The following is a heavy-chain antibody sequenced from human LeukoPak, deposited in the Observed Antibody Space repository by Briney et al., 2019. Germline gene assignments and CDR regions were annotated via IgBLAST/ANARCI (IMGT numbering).Heavy chain of an antibody. CDR3: ARHESGWYGAYYFDY. CDR1: GGSISSYY. CDR2: IYYSGST. V-gene: IGHV4-59*08. J-gene: IGHJ4*02. Sequence: PSETLSLTCTVSGGSISSYYWSWIRQRPGKGLEWIGYIYYSGSTNYNPSLKSRVTISVDTSKNQFSLKLSSVTAADTAVYYCARHESGWYGAYYFDYWGQGTLVTVSS. D-gene: IGHD6-19*01.